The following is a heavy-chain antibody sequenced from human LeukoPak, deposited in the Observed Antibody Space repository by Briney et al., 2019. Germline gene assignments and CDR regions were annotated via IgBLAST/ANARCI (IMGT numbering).Heavy chain of an antibody. V-gene: IGHV3-23*01. CDR2: ISGSGGST. Sequence: GGSLRLSCAASEFTFSNYWMSWVRQAPGKGLEWGSAISGSGGSTYYADSVKGRFTISRDNSKNTLYLQLNSLRPEDAAVYYCAKDVVGQQWLENYWGQGTLVTVSS. CDR1: EFTFSNYW. D-gene: IGHD6-19*01. J-gene: IGHJ4*02. CDR3: AKDVVGQQWLENY.